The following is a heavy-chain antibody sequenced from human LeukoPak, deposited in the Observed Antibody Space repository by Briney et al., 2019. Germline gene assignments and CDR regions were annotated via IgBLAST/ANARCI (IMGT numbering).Heavy chain of an antibody. J-gene: IGHJ4*02. CDR3: AKSYNGYESKPDY. D-gene: IGHD5-12*01. Sequence: GGSLRLSCEASGFTFRNYWMHWVRQAPGKGLVWVSRINDDGTSTTYADSVKGRFTISRDNAKNTLYLQMNSLRAEDTAVYYCAKSYNGYESKPDYWGQGTLVTVSS. CDR1: GFTFRNYW. CDR2: INDDGTST. V-gene: IGHV3-74*01.